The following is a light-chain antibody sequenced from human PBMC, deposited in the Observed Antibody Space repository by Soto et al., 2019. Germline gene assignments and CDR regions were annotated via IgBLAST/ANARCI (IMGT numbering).Light chain of an antibody. V-gene: IGKV3-15*01. J-gene: IGKJ4*01. CDR1: QSVSSSY. Sequence: EIVLTQSPGTLSLSPGERATLSCRSSQSVSSSYLAWYRQKPGQAPRLLIYGASTRATGIPPRFSGSGSGTEFTLSISSLQSTDFAVYYCQQYYDWPSLTFGGGTKVDIK. CDR2: GAS. CDR3: QQYYDWPSLT.